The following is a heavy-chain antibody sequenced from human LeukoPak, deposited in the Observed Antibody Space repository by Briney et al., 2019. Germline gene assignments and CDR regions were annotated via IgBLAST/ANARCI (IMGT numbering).Heavy chain of an antibody. CDR2: ISTSGGST. CDR1: GFTFTNYA. CDR3: AKVRTGHYFDY. J-gene: IGHJ4*02. D-gene: IGHD1-1*01. V-gene: IGHV3-23*01. Sequence: GGSLRLSCAASGFTFTNYAMSWVRQAPGKGLEWVSSISTSGGSTYYADSVKGRFTISRDGSKNSLYLQMNSLRAEDTAVYYCAKVRTGHYFDYWGQGTLVTVSS.